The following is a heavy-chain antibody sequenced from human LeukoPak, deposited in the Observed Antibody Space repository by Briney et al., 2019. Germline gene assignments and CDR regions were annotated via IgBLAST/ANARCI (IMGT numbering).Heavy chain of an antibody. V-gene: IGHV1-69*02. J-gene: IGHJ4*02. CDR2: IIPILGIA. CDR3: ANRRDGYIHFDY. D-gene: IGHD5-24*01. CDR1: GGTFSSYT. Sequence: ASVKVSCKASGGTFSSYTISWVRQAPGLGLEWMGRIIPILGIANYAQKFQGRVTITADKSTSTAYMELSSLRSEDTAVYYCANRRDGYIHFDYWGQGTLVTVSS.